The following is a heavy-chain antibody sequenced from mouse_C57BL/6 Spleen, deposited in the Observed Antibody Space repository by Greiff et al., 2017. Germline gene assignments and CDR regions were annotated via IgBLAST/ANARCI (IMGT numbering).Heavy chain of an antibody. V-gene: IGHV5-16*01. Sequence: EVQLQESEGGLVQPGSSMKLSCTASGFTFSDYYMAWVRQVPEKGLEWVANINYDGSSTYYLDSLKSRFIISRDNAKNILYLQMSSLKSEDTATYYCARAAGTRYFDVWGTGTTVTVSS. CDR3: ARAAGTRYFDV. CDR2: INYDGSST. CDR1: GFTFSDYY. D-gene: IGHD4-1*01. J-gene: IGHJ1*03.